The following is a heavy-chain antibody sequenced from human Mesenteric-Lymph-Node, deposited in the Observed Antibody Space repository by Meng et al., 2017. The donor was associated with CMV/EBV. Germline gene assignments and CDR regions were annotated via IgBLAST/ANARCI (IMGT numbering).Heavy chain of an antibody. Sequence: SETLSLTCTVSGGSISSYYWSWIRQPPGKGLEWIGYIYYSGSTNYNPSLKSRVTISVDTSKNQFSLKLSSVTAADTAVYYCARGSPLRHYFDHWGQGTLVTVSS. J-gene: IGHJ4*02. CDR1: GGSISSYY. CDR2: IYYSGST. V-gene: IGHV4-59*01. CDR3: ARGSPLRHYFDH.